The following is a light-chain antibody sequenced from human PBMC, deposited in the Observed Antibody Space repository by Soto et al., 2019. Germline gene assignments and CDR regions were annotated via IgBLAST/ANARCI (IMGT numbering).Light chain of an antibody. V-gene: IGKV3-15*01. CDR1: QSVGSN. Sequence: EIVLTQSPGTLSLSPGERATLSCRASQSVGSNLAWYQQKPGQAPRLLIYGASTRATGIPARFSGSGSGTEFTLTISSLQSEDFAVYYCQEYNTWPWTFGQGTKVDIK. CDR3: QEYNTWPWT. CDR2: GAS. J-gene: IGKJ1*01.